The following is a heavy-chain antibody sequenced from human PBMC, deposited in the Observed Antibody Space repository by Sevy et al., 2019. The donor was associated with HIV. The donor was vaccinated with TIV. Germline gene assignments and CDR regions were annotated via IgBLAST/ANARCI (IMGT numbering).Heavy chain of an antibody. V-gene: IGHV3-23*01. CDR2: ISGSGGSK. Sequence: GGSLRLSCAASGFIFSSYDMSWVRQAPGKGLESVSAISGSGGSKYYADSVKSRCTISRDNTKNTLYQQMYSLTTEDTAVYYCAKITVVGRGDYFDDWGQGALVTVSS. CDR1: GFIFSSYD. D-gene: IGHD2-21*01. J-gene: IGHJ4*01. CDR3: AKITVVGRGDYFDD.